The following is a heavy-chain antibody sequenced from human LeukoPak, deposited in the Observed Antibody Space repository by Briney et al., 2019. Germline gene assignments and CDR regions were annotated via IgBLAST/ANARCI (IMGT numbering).Heavy chain of an antibody. CDR1: SGSISSSSYY. CDR3: ARRTTAVAGSYFDC. CDR2: VYYTGST. D-gene: IGHD6-19*01. Sequence: SETLSLTCTVSSGSISSSSYYWGWIRLPPGKGLEWIGNVYYTGSTYYNPSLTSGVTISVDTSKNQFSLKLNSVTAADTAVYYCARRTTAVAGSYFDCWGQGTLVTVSS. V-gene: IGHV4-39*01. J-gene: IGHJ4*02.